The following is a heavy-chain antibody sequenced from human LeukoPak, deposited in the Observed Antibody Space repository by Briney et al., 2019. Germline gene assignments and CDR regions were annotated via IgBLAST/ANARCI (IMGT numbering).Heavy chain of an antibody. CDR2: ISASGGST. D-gene: IGHD3-3*02. Sequence: PGGSLRLSCAASGFTFSTYAMSWVRQAPGKGLEWVSAISASGGSTYYADSVKGRFTISRDNSRNTLYPQMNSLRAEDTAVYYCAKHPVAADSIWAFDYWGQGTLVTVSS. J-gene: IGHJ4*02. V-gene: IGHV3-23*01. CDR3: AKHPVAADSIWAFDY. CDR1: GFTFSTYA.